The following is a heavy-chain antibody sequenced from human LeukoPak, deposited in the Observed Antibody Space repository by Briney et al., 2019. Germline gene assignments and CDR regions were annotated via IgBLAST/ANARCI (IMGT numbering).Heavy chain of an antibody. CDR3: ARQIKTWDIAAAGTSNWFDP. Sequence: PSETLSLTCTVSGGSISSYYWSWIRQPPGKGLEWIGYIHYSGSTNYNPSLKSRVTISVDTSKDQFSLKLSSVTAADTAVYYCARQIKTWDIAAAGTSNWFDPWGQGTLVTVSS. D-gene: IGHD6-13*01. J-gene: IGHJ5*02. V-gene: IGHV4-59*01. CDR1: GGSISSYY. CDR2: IHYSGST.